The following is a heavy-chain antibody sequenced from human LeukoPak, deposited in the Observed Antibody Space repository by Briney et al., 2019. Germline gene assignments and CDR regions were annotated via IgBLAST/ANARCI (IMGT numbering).Heavy chain of an antibody. V-gene: IGHV1-2*02. CDR1: GYTFTGYY. D-gene: IGHD4-17*01. CDR2: INPNSGGT. J-gene: IGHJ6*03. CDR3: AGDSTDYGDDYYYYYMAV. Sequence: ASVKVSCKASGYTFTGYYMHWVRQAPGQGLEWMGWINPNSGGTNYAQKFQGRVTMTRDTSISTAYMELSRLRSDDTAVYYCAGDSTDYGDDYYYYYMAVWGKGTTVTVSS.